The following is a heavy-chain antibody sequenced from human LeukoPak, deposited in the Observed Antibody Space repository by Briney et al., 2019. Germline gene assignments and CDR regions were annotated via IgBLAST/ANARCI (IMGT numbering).Heavy chain of an antibody. CDR2: IYYSGST. D-gene: IGHD3-22*01. CDR3: ARGSYYDSSGTRPAGMDV. CDR1: GGSISSGDYY. V-gene: IGHV4-30-4*01. J-gene: IGHJ6*02. Sequence: SETLSLTCTVSGGSISSGDYYWSWIRQPPGKGLEWIGYIYYSGSTYYNPSLKSRVTISVDTSKNQFSLKLSSVTAADTAVYYCARGSYYDSSGTRPAGMDVWGQGTTVTVSS.